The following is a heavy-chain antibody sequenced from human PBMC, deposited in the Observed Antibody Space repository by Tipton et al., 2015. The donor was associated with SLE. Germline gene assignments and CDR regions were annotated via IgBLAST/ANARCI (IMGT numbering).Heavy chain of an antibody. CDR2: IYSGGST. D-gene: IGHD6-13*01. V-gene: IGHV3-53*05. Sequence: SLRLSCAASGFTVSSNYMSWVRQAPGKGLEWVSVIYSGGSTYYADSVKGRFTISRDNAKNSLYLQMNSLRAEDTALYYCATDIAAAGGYGMDVWGQGTTVTVSS. J-gene: IGHJ6*02. CDR1: GFTVSSNY. CDR3: ATDIAAAGGYGMDV.